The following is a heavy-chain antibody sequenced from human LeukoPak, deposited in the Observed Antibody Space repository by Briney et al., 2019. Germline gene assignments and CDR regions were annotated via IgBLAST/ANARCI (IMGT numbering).Heavy chain of an antibody. Sequence: RALRLSCVASLFTVLSCGLLWVRPAPPRGGAGVAVIWYGGSNQHYADSVQGRCTLSRDNFQNTLYLQMNSLGGEDTAVYYCARGRLRVSIRDAFDIWGQGTMVTVSS. D-gene: IGHD2-21*02. V-gene: IGHV3-33*01. CDR1: LFTVLSCG. J-gene: IGHJ3*02. CDR2: IWYGGSNQ. CDR3: ARGRLRVSIRDAFDI.